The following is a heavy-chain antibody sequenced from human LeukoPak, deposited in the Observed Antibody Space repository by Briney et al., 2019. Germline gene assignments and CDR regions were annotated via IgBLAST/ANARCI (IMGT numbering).Heavy chain of an antibody. D-gene: IGHD2-21*02. V-gene: IGHV3-48*02. CDR2: ISSSSTI. CDR1: GFTFSSYS. J-gene: IGHJ4*02. CDR3: ARDIAVTAAGVDY. Sequence: GGSLRLSCAASGFTFSSYSMNWVRQAPGKGLEWVSYISSSSTIYYADSVKGRFTISRDNAKNSLYLQMNSLRDEDTAVYYCARDIAVTAAGVDYWGQGTLVTVSS.